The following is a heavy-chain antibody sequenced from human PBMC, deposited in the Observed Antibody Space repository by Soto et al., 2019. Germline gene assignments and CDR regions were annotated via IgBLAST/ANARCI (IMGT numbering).Heavy chain of an antibody. CDR3: AREETAIGFDY. Sequence: EVQLVESGGGLVQPGGSLRLSCAASGFTFSSYLMSWVRQAPGKGLEWVANIKQDGSEKYYVDSVKGRFTISRDNAKNSLYLQMNSLRAEDTAVYYCAREETAIGFDYWGQGTLVTVSS. J-gene: IGHJ4*02. V-gene: IGHV3-7*01. D-gene: IGHD2-21*02. CDR1: GFTFSSYL. CDR2: IKQDGSEK.